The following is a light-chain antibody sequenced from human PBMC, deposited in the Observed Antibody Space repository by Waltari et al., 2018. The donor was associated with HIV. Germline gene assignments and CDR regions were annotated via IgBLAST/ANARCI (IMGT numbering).Light chain of an antibody. CDR3: QQNDDWPWT. Sequence: EIVMTQSPATLSVSPGERATLSCRASHGVSNNLAWFQQKPGRAPRLLIYGASTRATGVPGRFSGSGSGKDFTLTISSLQSEDFALYYCQQNDDWPWTFGQGTKVEIK. CDR2: GAS. CDR1: HGVSNN. J-gene: IGKJ1*01. V-gene: IGKV3-15*01.